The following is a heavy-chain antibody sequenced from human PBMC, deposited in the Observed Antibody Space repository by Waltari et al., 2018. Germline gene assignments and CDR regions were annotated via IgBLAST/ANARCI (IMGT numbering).Heavy chain of an antibody. D-gene: IGHD3-22*01. CDR3: AHRPDSTDSLWRYWFDS. V-gene: IGHV2-5*01. Sequence: QITLRESGPTLVKPTQTLTLTCSFSGFPLRTSGVTVVWVRQPPGKALEWLAIVSWKDDKRYNPSLKNRVTISKDTSKNHVVLTMSNVDPVDTATYYCAHRPDSTDSLWRYWFDSWGQGTLVTVSS. CDR2: VSWKDDK. CDR1: GFPLRTSGVT. J-gene: IGHJ5*01.